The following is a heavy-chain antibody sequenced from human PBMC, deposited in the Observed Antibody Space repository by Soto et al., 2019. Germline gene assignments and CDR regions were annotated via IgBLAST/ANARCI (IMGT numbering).Heavy chain of an antibody. CDR2: IYYSGST. Sequence: QVQLQESGPGLVKPSQTLSLTCTVSGGSISSGDYYWSWIRQPPGKGLEWIGYIYYSGSTYYNPSLKSRVTTAVDTSKNPCSLKLSSVTAADTAVYYCARVADCSGGRCYFSVDYWGQGNLVTVSS. CDR3: ARVADCSGGRCYFSVDY. J-gene: IGHJ4*02. CDR1: GGSISSGDYY. D-gene: IGHD2-15*01. V-gene: IGHV4-30-4*01.